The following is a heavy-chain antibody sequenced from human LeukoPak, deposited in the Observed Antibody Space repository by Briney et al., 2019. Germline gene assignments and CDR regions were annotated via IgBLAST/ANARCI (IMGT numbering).Heavy chain of an antibody. CDR3: ARDIKGYYDFWSGYTTEPYYFDY. Sequence: GASVKVSCKASVYTFTGYYMHWVRQAPGQGLEWMGWINPNSGGTNYAQKFQGRVTMTRDTSISTAYMELSRLRSDDTAVYYCARDIKGYYDFWSGYTTEPYYFDYWGQGTLVTVSS. V-gene: IGHV1-2*02. J-gene: IGHJ4*02. CDR2: INPNSGGT. CDR1: VYTFTGYY. D-gene: IGHD3-3*01.